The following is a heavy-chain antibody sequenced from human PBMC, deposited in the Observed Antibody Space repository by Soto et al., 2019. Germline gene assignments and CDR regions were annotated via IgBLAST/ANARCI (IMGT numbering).Heavy chain of an antibody. CDR3: ATYNYGDDYFDY. D-gene: IGHD4-17*01. Sequence: QMQLVQSGAEVKKTGSSVKVSCKASGYTFTYRYLHWVRQAPGQALEWMGWITPFNGNTNYAQKFQDGVTITRDRSMSTAYMELSSLRSEDTAMYYCATYNYGDDYFDYWGQGTLVTVSS. CDR2: ITPFNGNT. J-gene: IGHJ4*02. CDR1: GYTFTYRY. V-gene: IGHV1-45*02.